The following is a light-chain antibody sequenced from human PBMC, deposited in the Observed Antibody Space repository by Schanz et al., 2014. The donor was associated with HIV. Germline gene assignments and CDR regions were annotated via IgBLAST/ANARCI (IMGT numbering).Light chain of an antibody. Sequence: QSVLTQPASVSGSPGQSISISCTGTSSDVGNYNLVSWYQQHPGKAPKLMIYDVSNRPSGISSRFSGSKSGNMASLTVSGLQAEDEGDYYCSSYTSSSTLVFGTGTKLTVL. CDR2: DVS. CDR3: SSYTSSSTLV. CDR1: SSDVGNYNL. J-gene: IGLJ1*01. V-gene: IGLV2-14*02.